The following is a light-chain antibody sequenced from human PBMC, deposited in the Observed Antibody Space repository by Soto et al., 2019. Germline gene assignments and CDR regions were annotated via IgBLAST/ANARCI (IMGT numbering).Light chain of an antibody. CDR2: AAS. CDR3: QQFNSYPIT. V-gene: IGKV1-9*01. J-gene: IGKJ5*01. CDR1: QGISSN. Sequence: IQLTATASFLSASVSDRRTNTRXAIQGISSNLAWYQQKLGKAPKLLIYAASTLQSGVPSRFSGSGSGTEFTLTISGLQPEDFATYYCQQFNSYPITSGQGTRLEIK.